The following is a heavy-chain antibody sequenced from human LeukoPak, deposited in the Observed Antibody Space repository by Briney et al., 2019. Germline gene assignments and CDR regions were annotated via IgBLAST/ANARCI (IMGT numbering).Heavy chain of an antibody. CDR3: AKDHVEAYGGYYYYYYMDV. CDR1: GFTFSSYE. D-gene: IGHD4-17*01. V-gene: IGHV3-48*03. Sequence: GGSLRLSCAASGFTFSSYEMNWVRQAPGKGLEWVSYISSSGSTIYYADSVKGRFTISRDNAKNSLYLQMNSLRAEDTAVYYCAKDHVEAYGGYYYYYYMDVWGKGTTVTVSS. CDR2: ISSSGSTI. J-gene: IGHJ6*03.